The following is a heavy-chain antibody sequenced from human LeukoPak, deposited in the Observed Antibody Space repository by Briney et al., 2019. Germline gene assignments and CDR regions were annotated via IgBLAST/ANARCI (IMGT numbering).Heavy chain of an antibody. CDR2: IYYSGST. CDR1: GGSISSSSYY. V-gene: IGHV4-39*01. D-gene: IGHD6-6*01. CDR3: ARQRHSSSSLNFYYYYMDV. J-gene: IGHJ6*03. Sequence: SETLSLTCTVSGGSISSSSYYWGWIRQPPGKGLEWIGSIYYSGSTYYNPSLKSRVTISVDTSKNQFSLKLSSVTAADTAVYYCARQRHSSSSLNFYYYYMDVWGKGTTVTVSS.